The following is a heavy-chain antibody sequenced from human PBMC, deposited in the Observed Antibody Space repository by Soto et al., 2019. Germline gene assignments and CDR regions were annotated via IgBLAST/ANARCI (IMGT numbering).Heavy chain of an antibody. CDR1: GYSFTSYW. Sequence: ESLTISCTGSGYSFTSYWISLVRQMPGKGLEWMGSIDPSDSYTNYSPSFQGHVTISADKSISTAYLQWSSLKASDTAMYYCAIDRDYYDSSGYLPHSFYYYYGMDVWGQGTTVTVS. D-gene: IGHD3-22*01. CDR3: AIDRDYYDSSGYLPHSFYYYYGMDV. J-gene: IGHJ6*02. CDR2: IDPSDSYT. V-gene: IGHV5-10-1*01.